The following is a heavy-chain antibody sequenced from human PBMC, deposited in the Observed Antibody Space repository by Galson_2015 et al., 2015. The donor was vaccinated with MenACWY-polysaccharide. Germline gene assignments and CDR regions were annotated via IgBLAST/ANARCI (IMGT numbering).Heavy chain of an antibody. Sequence: SLRLSCAASGFSFSDYNMSWVRQAPGKGLEWVSIISSSASYIYYADSVKGRFTISRDNAKNSLYLQMNSLRAEDTAIYYCARDTVGSDYWGQGTLVTVSS. J-gene: IGHJ4*02. CDR3: ARDTVGSDY. CDR2: ISSSASYI. D-gene: IGHD4-23*01. CDR1: GFSFSDYN. V-gene: IGHV3-21*01.